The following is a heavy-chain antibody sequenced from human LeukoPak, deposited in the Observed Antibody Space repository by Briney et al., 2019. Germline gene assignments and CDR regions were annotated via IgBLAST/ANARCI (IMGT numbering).Heavy chain of an antibody. D-gene: IGHD1-26*01. Sequence: SETLSLTCTVSGGSISSYYWSWIRQPPGKGLEWIGYIYYSGSSNYNPSLKCRVTISVDTSKNQFSLKLSSVTAADTAVYYCARYSGSYYFDYWGQGTLVTVSS. CDR3: ARYSGSYYFDY. CDR1: GGSISSYY. V-gene: IGHV4-59*01. J-gene: IGHJ4*02. CDR2: IYYSGSS.